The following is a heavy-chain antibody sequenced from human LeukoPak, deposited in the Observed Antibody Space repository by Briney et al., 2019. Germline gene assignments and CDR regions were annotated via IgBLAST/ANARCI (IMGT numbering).Heavy chain of an antibody. D-gene: IGHD2-2*01. V-gene: IGHV4-39*07. J-gene: IGHJ5*02. Sequence: SETLSLTCTVSGGSISSSSYYWGWIRQPPGKGLEWIGSIYYSGSTYYNPSLKSRVTISVDTSKSQFSLKLSSVTAADTAVYYCARDNIVVVPAAPGGWFDPWGQGTLVTVSS. CDR3: ARDNIVVVPAAPGGWFDP. CDR2: IYYSGST. CDR1: GGSISSSSYY.